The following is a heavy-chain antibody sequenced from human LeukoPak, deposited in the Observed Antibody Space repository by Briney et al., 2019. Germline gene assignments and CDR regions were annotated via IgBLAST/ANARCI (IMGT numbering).Heavy chain of an antibody. Sequence: GESLKISCKGSGYSFTSYWIGWVRQMPGKGLEWMGIIYPGDSDTRYSPSFQGQVTISADKSISTAYLQWSSLKASDTAMYYCARIFWFSCGGDCYSGTGPWMDVWGKGTTVTVSS. J-gene: IGHJ6*04. V-gene: IGHV5-51*01. D-gene: IGHD2-21*02. CDR3: ARIFWFSCGGDCYSGTGPWMDV. CDR1: GYSFTSYW. CDR2: IYPGDSDT.